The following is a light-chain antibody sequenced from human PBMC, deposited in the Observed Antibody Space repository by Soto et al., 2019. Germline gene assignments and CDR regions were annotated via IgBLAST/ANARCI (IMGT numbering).Light chain of an antibody. J-gene: IGKJ1*01. Sequence: EIVLTQSPGSLSLSPGDRATLSCRASQSVSGSFLAWYQHKPGQAPRLLIYDASTRLTGIPDRFSGSGSGTDFTLTISRLEPEDFAVYYCQQYGSSPSWTFGQGTKVDI. CDR3: QQYGSSPSWT. CDR1: QSVSGSF. CDR2: DAS. V-gene: IGKV3-20*01.